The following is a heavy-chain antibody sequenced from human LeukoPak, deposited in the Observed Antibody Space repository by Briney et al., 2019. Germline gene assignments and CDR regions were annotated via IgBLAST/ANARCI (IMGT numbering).Heavy chain of an antibody. D-gene: IGHD2-2*01. J-gene: IGHJ4*02. V-gene: IGHV3-33*01. CDR2: IWYDGSNK. CDR3: ARDKRRGTSCPDY. CDR1: GFTFSSYG. Sequence: PGRPLRLSCAASGFTFSSYGMHWVRQAPGKGLEWVAVIWYDGSNKYYADSVKGRFTISRDNSKNTLYLQMNSLRAEDTAVYYCARDKRRGTSCPDYWGQGTLVTVSS.